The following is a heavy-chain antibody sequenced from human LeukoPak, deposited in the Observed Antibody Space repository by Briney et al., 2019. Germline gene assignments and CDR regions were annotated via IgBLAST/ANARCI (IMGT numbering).Heavy chain of an antibody. D-gene: IGHD5-18*01. CDR3: ARHTRWIPEGGWYFDL. CDR1: GFTVSSYG. V-gene: IGHV3-30*03. CDR2: ISYDGSNK. J-gene: IGHJ2*01. Sequence: PGGSLRLSCAASGFTVSSYGMHWVRQAPGKGLEWVAVISYDGSNKYYADSVKGRFTISRDNSKNTLYLQMNSLRAEDTAVYYCARHTRWIPEGGWYFDLWGRGTLVTVSS.